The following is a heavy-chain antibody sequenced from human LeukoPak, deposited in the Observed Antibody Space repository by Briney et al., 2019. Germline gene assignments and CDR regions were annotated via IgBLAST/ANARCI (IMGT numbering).Heavy chain of an antibody. J-gene: IGHJ6*02. D-gene: IGHD2-2*01. V-gene: IGHV4-4*07. Sequence: PSETLSLTCTVSGGSISSYYWSWIRQPAVKGLEWIGRIYTSGSTNYNPSLKSRVTMSVDTSKNQFSLKLSSVTAADTAVYYCARHYCSSSGCYYYYGMDVWGQGTTVTVSS. CDR2: IYTSGST. CDR3: ARHYCSSSGCYYYYGMDV. CDR1: GGSISSYY.